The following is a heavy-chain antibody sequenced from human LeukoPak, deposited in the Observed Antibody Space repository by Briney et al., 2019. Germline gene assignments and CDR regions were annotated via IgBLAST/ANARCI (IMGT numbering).Heavy chain of an antibody. CDR1: GFTFSSYG. D-gene: IGHD5-12*01. J-gene: IGHJ4*02. CDR3: ARALRGYSGYDAFDY. CDR2: IWYDGSNK. Sequence: GGSLRLSCAASGFTFSSYGMHWVRQAPGKGLEWVAVIWYDGSNKYYADSVKGRFTISRDNSKNTLYLQMNSLRAEDTAVYCCARALRGYSGYDAFDYWGQGTLVTVSS. V-gene: IGHV3-33*01.